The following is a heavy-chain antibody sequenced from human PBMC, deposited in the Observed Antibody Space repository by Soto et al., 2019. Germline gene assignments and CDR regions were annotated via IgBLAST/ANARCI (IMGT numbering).Heavy chain of an antibody. CDR3: ARDASGPFDY. CDR2: IHSDGSI. Sequence: RLSCSVAGFTVSDSMSWVRQAPGKGLECVSFIHSDGSIHYTDSVRGRFTISRDNSKNTLYLQMDRLRVDDTAVYFCARDASGPFDYWGQGTLVTVSS. CDR1: GFTVSDS. J-gene: IGHJ4*02. V-gene: IGHV3-53*01. D-gene: IGHD6-19*01.